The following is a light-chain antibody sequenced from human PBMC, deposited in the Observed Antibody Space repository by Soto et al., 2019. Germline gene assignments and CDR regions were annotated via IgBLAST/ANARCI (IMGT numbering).Light chain of an antibody. CDR3: QQYGSSPPIT. V-gene: IGKV3-20*01. Sequence: EIVLTQSPGTLSLSPGERATLSCRASQSVSNNYLAWYQQKPGQAPSLLIYGASSRATGIPDRFTGSGSGTDFTLTIARLEPADYAVYYCQQYGSSPPITFGQGTRLDIK. CDR1: QSVSNNY. J-gene: IGKJ5*01. CDR2: GAS.